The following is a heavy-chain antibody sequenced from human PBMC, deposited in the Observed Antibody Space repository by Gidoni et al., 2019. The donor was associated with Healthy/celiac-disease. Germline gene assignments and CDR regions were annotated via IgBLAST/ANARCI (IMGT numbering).Heavy chain of an antibody. V-gene: IGHV3-21*01. CDR1: GFTFSSYS. Sequence: EVQLVESGGGLVKPGGSLRLSCAASGFTFSSYSMNWVRQAPGKWLAWVSAISSSSSYIYYADSVKGRFTISRDNAKNSLYLQMNSLRAEDTAVYYCARDATMVRGVIILMDVWGQGTTVTVSS. D-gene: IGHD3-10*01. J-gene: IGHJ6*02. CDR2: ISSSSSYI. CDR3: ARDATMVRGVIILMDV.